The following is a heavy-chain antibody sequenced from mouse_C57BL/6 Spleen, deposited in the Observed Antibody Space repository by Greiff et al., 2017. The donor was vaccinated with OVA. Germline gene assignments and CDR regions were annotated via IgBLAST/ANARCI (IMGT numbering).Heavy chain of an antibody. CDR1: GYTFTSYW. CDR3: AVIYYGYDGAMDY. Sequence: QVQLQQSGPELVKPGASVKIPCKASGYTFTSYWMHWVKQRPGQGLEWIGNINPSNGGTNYNEKFKSKATLTVDKSSSTAYMQLSSLTSEDSAVYYCAVIYYGYDGAMDYWGQGTSVTVSS. J-gene: IGHJ4*01. D-gene: IGHD2-2*01. V-gene: IGHV1-53*01. CDR2: INPSNGGT.